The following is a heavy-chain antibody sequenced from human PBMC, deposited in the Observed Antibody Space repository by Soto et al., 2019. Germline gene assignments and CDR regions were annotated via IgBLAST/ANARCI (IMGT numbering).Heavy chain of an antibody. CDR1: GFTFSSYG. V-gene: IGHV3-30*18. CDR2: ISYDGSNK. J-gene: IGHJ6*02. D-gene: IGHD3-9*01. Sequence: QVQLVESGGGVVQPGRSLRLSCAASGFTFSSYGMHWVRQAPGKGLEWVAVISYDGSNKYYADSVKGRFTISRDNSKNTLYLQMNSLRAEDTAVYYCAKDLWGQYYDILTYGMDVWGQGTTVTVSS. CDR3: AKDLWGQYYDILTYGMDV.